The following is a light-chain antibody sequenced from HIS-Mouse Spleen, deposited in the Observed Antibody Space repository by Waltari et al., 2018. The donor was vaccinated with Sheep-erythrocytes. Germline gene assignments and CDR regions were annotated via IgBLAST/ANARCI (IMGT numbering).Light chain of an antibody. CDR2: GAS. CDR1: QSVSSSY. V-gene: IGKV3-20*01. CDR3: QQYGSSPFT. J-gene: IGKJ3*01. Sequence: EIVLTQSPGTLSLSPGERATLSCRASQSVSSSYLAWYQQKPGQAPRLLVYGASSRATGIPDRFSGSESGTDFTLTISRLEPEDFSVYYCQQYGSSPFTFDPGTKLDIK.